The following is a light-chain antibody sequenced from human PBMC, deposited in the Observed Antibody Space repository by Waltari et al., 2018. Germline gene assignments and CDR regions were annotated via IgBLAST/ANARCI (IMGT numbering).Light chain of an antibody. CDR2: GAS. Sequence: DIQMTQSPFSLSASVGDRVSMTCRASQNIVNFLNWYQHKPGTAPKLLVFGASSLQGGVPSRFSGGGSDTDFTLTISSLQPDDVASYYCQQSYSTPRTFGQGTKVEI. CDR3: QQSYSTPRT. CDR1: QNIVNF. V-gene: IGKV1-39*01. J-gene: IGKJ1*01.